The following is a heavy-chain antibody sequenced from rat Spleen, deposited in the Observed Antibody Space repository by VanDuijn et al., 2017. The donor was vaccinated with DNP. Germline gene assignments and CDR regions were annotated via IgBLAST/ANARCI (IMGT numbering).Heavy chain of an antibody. V-gene: IGHV5S10*01. CDR2: IIYDGSST. CDR3: ATHGKLRSLDY. CDR1: GFTFSDYA. D-gene: IGHD1-11*01. J-gene: IGHJ2*01. Sequence: EVQLVESGGGLVQPGNSLKLSCAASGFTFSDYAMAWVRQSPKKGLEWVATIIYDGSSTYYRDSVKGRFTISRDNAKSTLYLQMDSLRSEDTATYYCATHGKLRSLDYWGQGVMVTVSS.